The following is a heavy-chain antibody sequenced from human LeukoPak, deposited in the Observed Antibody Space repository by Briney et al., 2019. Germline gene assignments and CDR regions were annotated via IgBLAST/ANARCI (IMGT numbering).Heavy chain of an antibody. D-gene: IGHD4-17*01. V-gene: IGHV3-48*02. CDR1: GFTFSSYS. CDR3: AKVFEANYGDFEFDY. Sequence: GGSLRLSCAASGFTFSSYSMNWVRQAPGKGLEWVSYISSSSSTIYYADSVKGRFTISRDNAKNSLYLQMNSLRDEDTAVYYCAKVFEANYGDFEFDYWGQGTLVTVSS. J-gene: IGHJ4*02. CDR2: ISSSSSTI.